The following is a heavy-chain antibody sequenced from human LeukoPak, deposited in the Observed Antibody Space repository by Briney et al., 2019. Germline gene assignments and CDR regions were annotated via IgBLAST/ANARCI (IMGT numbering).Heavy chain of an antibody. CDR1: GGSISSYY. CDR3: AREGGYDILTGYYNHWFDP. V-gene: IGHV4-59*01. J-gene: IGHJ5*02. CDR2: IYYSGST. Sequence: SETLSLTCTVSGGSISSYYWSWIRQPPGKGLEWIGYIYYSGSTNYNPPLKSRVTISVDTSKNQFSLKLSSVTAADTAVYYCAREGGYDILTGYYNHWFDPWGQGTLVTVSS. D-gene: IGHD3-9*01.